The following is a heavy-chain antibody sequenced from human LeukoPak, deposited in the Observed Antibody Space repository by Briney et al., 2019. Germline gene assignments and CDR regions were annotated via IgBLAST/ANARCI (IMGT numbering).Heavy chain of an antibody. J-gene: IGHJ4*02. Sequence: GGSLRLSCAASGFTFSAYSINWIRQAPGKGLEWISYISTGSSIIYYADSVKGRFTISRDNAKKSLYLQMNSLRAEDTAVYYCAKDSQMGWLMERIDYWGQGTLVTVSS. CDR2: ISTGSSII. V-gene: IGHV3-48*01. CDR3: AKDSQMGWLMERIDY. D-gene: IGHD5-18*01. CDR1: GFTFSAYS.